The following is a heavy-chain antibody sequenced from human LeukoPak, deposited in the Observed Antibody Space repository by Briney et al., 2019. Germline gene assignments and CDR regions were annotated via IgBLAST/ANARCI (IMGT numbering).Heavy chain of an antibody. CDR1: GFTFSSYA. CDR3: ASEVSYYDSSGPLRNYYYYMDV. D-gene: IGHD3-22*01. V-gene: IGHV3-30-3*01. J-gene: IGHJ6*03. CDR2: ISYDGSNK. Sequence: HTGRSLRLSCAASGFTFSSYAMHWVRQAPGKGLEWVAVISYDGSNKYYADSVKGRFTISRDNSKNTLYLQMNSLRAEDTAVYYCASEVSYYDSSGPLRNYYYYMDVWGKGTTVTVSS.